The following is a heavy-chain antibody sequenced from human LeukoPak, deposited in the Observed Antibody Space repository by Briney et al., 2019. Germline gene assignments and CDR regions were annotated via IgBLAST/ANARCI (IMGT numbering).Heavy chain of an antibody. V-gene: IGHV4-34*01. J-gene: IGHJ4*02. CDR2: INHSGST. D-gene: IGHD4-23*01. CDR3: ARGRSPYGGNSCDY. Sequence: TSETLSLTCAVYGGSFSGYYWSWIRQPPGKGLEWSGEINHSGSTNYNPSLKSRVTISVDTSKNQFSLKLSSVTAADTAVYYCARGRSPYGGNSCDYWGQGTQVTVSS. CDR1: GGSFSGYY.